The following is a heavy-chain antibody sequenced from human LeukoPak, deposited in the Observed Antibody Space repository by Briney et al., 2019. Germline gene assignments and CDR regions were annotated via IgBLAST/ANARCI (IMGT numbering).Heavy chain of an antibody. Sequence: SETLSLTCTVSAYYISSSYYWGWIRQPPGKGLEWIGYIYHSGSTYYNPSLKSRVTISVDRSKNQFSLKLSSVTAADTAVYYCARDSSSDYGYYFDYWGQGTLVTVSS. V-gene: IGHV4-38-2*02. CDR2: IYHSGST. D-gene: IGHD4-17*01. CDR3: ARDSSSDYGYYFDY. J-gene: IGHJ4*02. CDR1: AYYISSSYY.